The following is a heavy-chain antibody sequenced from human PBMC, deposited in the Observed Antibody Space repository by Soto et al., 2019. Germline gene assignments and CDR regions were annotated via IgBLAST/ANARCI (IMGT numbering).Heavy chain of an antibody. V-gene: IGHV3-9*01. CDR1: GFTFDDYA. J-gene: IGHJ5*02. CDR2: ISWHSSGI. CDR3: AKGDYYGLGNYHVWFDP. Sequence: SLKISCVGSGFTFDDYAMHWVRQAPGKGLEWVAGISWHSSGIDYADSVKGRFTVSRDNAKTSLYLQMNRLRAEDTALYYCAKGDYYGLGNYHVWFDPWGQGTLVTVSS. D-gene: IGHD3-10*01.